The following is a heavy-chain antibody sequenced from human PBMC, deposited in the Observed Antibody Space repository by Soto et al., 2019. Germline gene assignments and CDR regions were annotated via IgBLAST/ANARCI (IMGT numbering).Heavy chain of an antibody. D-gene: IGHD2-21*01. CDR1: GFTFSTYW. Sequence: VQLVESGGGLVQPGGSLRLSCAASGFTFSTYWMSWVRQAPGKGLEWVANIKQDGSEKYYVDSVKGRFTISRDNAKNSVYLQMNSLRAEDTAVYYCARLSTLSFSILYWGQGTLVTVSS. V-gene: IGHV3-7*01. J-gene: IGHJ4*02. CDR3: ARLSTLSFSILY. CDR2: IKQDGSEK.